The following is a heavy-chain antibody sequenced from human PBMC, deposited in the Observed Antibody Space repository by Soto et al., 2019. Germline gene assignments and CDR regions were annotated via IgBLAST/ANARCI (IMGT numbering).Heavy chain of an antibody. V-gene: IGHV4-39*01. D-gene: IGHD2-15*01. Sequence: KPSETLSLTCTVSGGSISSSSYYWGWIRQPPGKGLEWIGSIYYSGSTYYNPSLKSRVTISVDTSKNQFSLKLSSVTAADTAVYYAARHGRGGSNSFQKYYFDYWGQGTLVTVSS. CDR2: IYYSGST. CDR3: ARHGRGGSNSFQKYYFDY. CDR1: GGSISSSSYY. J-gene: IGHJ4*02.